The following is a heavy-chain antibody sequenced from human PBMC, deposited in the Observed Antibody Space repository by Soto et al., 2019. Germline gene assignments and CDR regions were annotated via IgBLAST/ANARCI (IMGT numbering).Heavy chain of an antibody. CDR2: IIPIFGTA. CDR3: AFGYSSSSLDY. CDR1: GGTFSSYA. V-gene: IGHV1-69*06. J-gene: IGHJ4*02. Sequence: QVQLVQSGAEVQKTGSSVQVSCKASGGTFSSYAISWVRQAPGQGLEWMGGIIPIFGTANYAQKFQGRVTITADKSTSTAYMEMSSLRSEDTSVYYCAFGYSSSSLDYWGQGTLVTVSS. D-gene: IGHD6-13*01.